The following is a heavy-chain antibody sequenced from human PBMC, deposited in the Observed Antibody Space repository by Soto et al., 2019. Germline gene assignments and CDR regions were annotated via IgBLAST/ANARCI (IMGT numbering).Heavy chain of an antibody. V-gene: IGHV3-49*03. J-gene: IGHJ6*02. Sequence: PGGSLRLSCTASGFTFGDYAMSWFRQAPGKGLGWVGFIRSKAYGGTTEYAASVKGRFTISRDDSKSIAYLQMNSLKTEDTAVYYCTRDKKAVAGTAGPYYYYGMDVWGQGTTVTVSS. CDR1: GFTFGDYA. CDR2: IRSKAYGGTT. CDR3: TRDKKAVAGTAGPYYYYGMDV. D-gene: IGHD6-19*01.